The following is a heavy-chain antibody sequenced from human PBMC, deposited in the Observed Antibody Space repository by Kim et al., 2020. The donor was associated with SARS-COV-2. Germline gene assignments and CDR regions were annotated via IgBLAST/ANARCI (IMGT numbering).Heavy chain of an antibody. J-gene: IGHJ3*01. CDR2: LYYTSNT. CDR1: GGSVSSHANY. V-gene: IGHV4-61*08. Sequence: SETLSLTCTVSGGSVSSHANYWSWIRQPPGKGLEWIGYLYYTSNTNYNPSLRGRVTISPDASKNQFSLMLSSVTAAYTAVYFCARVSFDVFDFWGQGT. CDR3: ARVSFDVFDF.